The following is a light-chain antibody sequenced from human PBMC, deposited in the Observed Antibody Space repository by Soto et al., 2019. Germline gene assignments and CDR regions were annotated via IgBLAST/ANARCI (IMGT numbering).Light chain of an antibody. CDR2: DAS. CDR3: QQYGSSPYT. J-gene: IGKJ2*01. V-gene: IGKV3D-20*01. CDR1: QRVSSSN. Sequence: EIVLTQSPATLSLSPGERATLSCGASQRVSSSNLAWYQQKPGLAPRLLIYDASSRATGIPDRFSGSGSGTDFTLPSSRLEPEDFAVYCCQQYGSSPYTFGQGTKLEIK.